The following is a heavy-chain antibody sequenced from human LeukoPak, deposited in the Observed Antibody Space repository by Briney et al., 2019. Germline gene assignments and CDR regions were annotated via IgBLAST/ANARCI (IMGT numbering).Heavy chain of an antibody. J-gene: IGHJ4*02. CDR3: ASRPMDDYGDYIPYY. CDR2: IYYSGST. D-gene: IGHD4-17*01. V-gene: IGHV4-30-4*08. Sequence: LRLSCAASGFTVSSNCMSWVRQPPGKGLEWIGYIYYSGSTYYNPSLKSRVTISVDTSKNQFSLKLSSVTAADTAVYYCASRPMDDYGDYIPYYWGQGTLVTVSS. CDR1: GFTVSSNC.